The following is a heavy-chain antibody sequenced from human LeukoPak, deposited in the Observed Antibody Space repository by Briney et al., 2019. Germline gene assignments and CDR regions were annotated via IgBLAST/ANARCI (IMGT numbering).Heavy chain of an antibody. D-gene: IGHD6-19*01. CDR2: ISSSSSYI. V-gene: IGHV3-21*01. CDR3: ARDGAVADSDY. CDR1: GFTFSTNW. Sequence: GGSLRLSCQASGFTFSTNWMTWVRQAPGKGLEWVSSISSSSSYIYYADSVKGRFTISRDNAKNSLYLQMNSLRAEDTAVYYCARDGAVADSDYWGQGTLVTVFS. J-gene: IGHJ4*02.